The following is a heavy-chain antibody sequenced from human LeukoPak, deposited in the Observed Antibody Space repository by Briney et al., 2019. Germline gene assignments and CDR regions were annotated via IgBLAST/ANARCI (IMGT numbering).Heavy chain of an antibody. V-gene: IGHV4-4*02. CDR3: ARDYCTSTTCPNWFDP. J-gene: IGHJ5*02. Sequence: SETLSLTCAVSGGSISSSYWWSWIRQPPGKGLEWIGEIYHSGSTNYNLSLKSRVTISVDKSKNQFSLKLNSVTAADTAVYYCARDYCTSTTCPNWFDPWGQGTLVTVSS. D-gene: IGHD2-2*01. CDR1: GGSISSSYW. CDR2: IYHSGST.